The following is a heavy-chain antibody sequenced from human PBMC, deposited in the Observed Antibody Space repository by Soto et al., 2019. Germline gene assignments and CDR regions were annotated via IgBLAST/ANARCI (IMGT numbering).Heavy chain of an antibody. J-gene: IGHJ6*02. CDR3: AKVGNYYQYGMGV. V-gene: IGHV3-23*01. CDR1: GFTFNSYA. Sequence: GGPLRLSCAASGFTFNSYAMSWVRQAPGKGLEWVSDISGSGGSTYYADSVKGRFTISRDNSKNTLYLQMNSLRAEDTAIYYCAKVGNYYQYGMGVWGQGTTVTVSS. D-gene: IGHD2-15*01. CDR2: ISGSGGST.